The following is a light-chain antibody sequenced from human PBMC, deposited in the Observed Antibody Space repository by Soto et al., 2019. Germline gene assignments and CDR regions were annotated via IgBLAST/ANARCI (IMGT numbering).Light chain of an antibody. CDR2: KAS. V-gene: IGKV1-5*03. CDR1: QTIGSW. CDR3: QHYNSYSEA. Sequence: IQLTQSPSTLSGSVGDRVTLTCRASQTIGSWLAWYQQKPGKAPKLLIYKASTLKSGVPSRIRGSGSGTEFTLTISSLKPDDFATYYCQHYNSYSEAFGQGTKVDIK. J-gene: IGKJ1*01.